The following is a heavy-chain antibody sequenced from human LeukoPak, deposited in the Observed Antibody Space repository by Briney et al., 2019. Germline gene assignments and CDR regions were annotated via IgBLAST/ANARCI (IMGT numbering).Heavy chain of an antibody. CDR1: GFTFSSYA. V-gene: IGHV3-30-3*01. CDR2: ISYDGSNK. CDR3: ARGCCSGGRERYFDY. J-gene: IGHJ4*02. Sequence: YPGGSLRLSCAASGFTFSSYAMHWVRQAPGKGLEWVAVISYDGSNKYYADSVKGRFTISRDNSKNTLYLQMNSLRAEDTAVYYCARGCCSGGRERYFDYWGQGTLVTVSS. D-gene: IGHD2-15*01.